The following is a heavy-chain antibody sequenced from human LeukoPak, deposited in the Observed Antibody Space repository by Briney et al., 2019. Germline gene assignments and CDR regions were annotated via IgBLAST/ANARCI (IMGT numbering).Heavy chain of an antibody. V-gene: IGHV1-2*02. Sequence: GASVKVSCKASGYTFTGYYMHWVRQAPGQGLEWMGWINPNSGGTNYAQKFQGRVTMTRDTSISTAYMELSRLRSDDTAVYYCARDGYYGPGSYSAPDYWGQGTLVTVSS. D-gene: IGHD3-10*01. CDR3: ARDGYYGPGSYSAPDY. CDR1: GYTFTGYY. CDR2: INPNSGGT. J-gene: IGHJ4*02.